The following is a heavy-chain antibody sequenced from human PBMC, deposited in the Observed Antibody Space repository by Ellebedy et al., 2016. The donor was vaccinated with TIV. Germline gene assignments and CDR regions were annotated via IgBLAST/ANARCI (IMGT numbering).Heavy chain of an antibody. Sequence: AASVKVSCKASGGTFRMSAVRWVRQAPGQGLEWMGGIIPMFGVANYAQKFQGRITITADESTTTAYMELSSLRSEDTAVYYCARPVTYYYDTSSYYAGAFDIWGHGTMLTVSS. CDR2: IIPMFGVA. CDR1: GGTFRMSA. D-gene: IGHD3-22*01. V-gene: IGHV1-69*13. J-gene: IGHJ3*02. CDR3: ARPVTYYYDTSSYYAGAFDI.